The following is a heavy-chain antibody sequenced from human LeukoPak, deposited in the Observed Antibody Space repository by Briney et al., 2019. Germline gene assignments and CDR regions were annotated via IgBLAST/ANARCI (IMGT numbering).Heavy chain of an antibody. Sequence: SETLSLTCTVSGGSISSYYWSWIRQPPGKGLEWIGYIYYSGSTNYNPSLKSRVTISVDTSKNQFSLKLSSVTAADTAVYYCARWVRGGHYLDYWGQGTLVTVSS. J-gene: IGHJ4*02. CDR1: GGSISSYY. V-gene: IGHV4-59*08. D-gene: IGHD3-10*01. CDR2: IYYSGST. CDR3: ARWVRGGHYLDY.